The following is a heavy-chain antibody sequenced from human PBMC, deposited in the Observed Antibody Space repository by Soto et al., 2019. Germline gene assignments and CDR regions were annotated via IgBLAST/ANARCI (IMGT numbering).Heavy chain of an antibody. D-gene: IGHD1-26*01. CDR2: INPNSGGT. Sequence: ASVKVSCKASGYTFTGYSMYWVRQAPGQGLEWMGWINPNSGGTKYAQKFQGRVTMTRDTSINTAYLELSSLRSDDTAVYFCARRRPQVYSGTFYFDYWGHGTLVTVSS. J-gene: IGHJ4*01. V-gene: IGHV1-2*02. CDR3: ARRRPQVYSGTFYFDY. CDR1: GYTFTGYS.